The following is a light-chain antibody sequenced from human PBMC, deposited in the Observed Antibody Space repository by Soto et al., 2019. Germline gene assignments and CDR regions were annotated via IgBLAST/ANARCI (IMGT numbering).Light chain of an antibody. V-gene: IGKV3-20*01. CDR1: QSVSSWY. Sequence: ESMLTQSPGTLSLSPGERATLSCKTSQSVSSWYLTWYQQKPGQAPRLLIYGASIRATGIPDRFSGSGSGTDFTLTISRLEPEDSAVYYCQQFGCSPPAFTFGQGTKLEI. J-gene: IGKJ2*01. CDR2: GAS. CDR3: QQFGCSPPAFT.